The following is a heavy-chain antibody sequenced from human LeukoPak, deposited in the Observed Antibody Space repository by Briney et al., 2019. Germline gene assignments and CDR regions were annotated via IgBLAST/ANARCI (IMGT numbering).Heavy chain of an antibody. J-gene: IGHJ4*02. V-gene: IGHV1-2*02. D-gene: IGHD1-26*01. CDR1: GYTFTGYY. CDR3: ARLKYRGSYVDLDC. Sequence: GASVEVSCKASGYTFTGYYMHWVRQAPGQGLEWMGWINPNSGGTNYAQKFQGRVTMTRDTSISTAYMELSRLRSDDTAVYYCARLKYRGSYVDLDCWGEGTLVTVSS. CDR2: INPNSGGT.